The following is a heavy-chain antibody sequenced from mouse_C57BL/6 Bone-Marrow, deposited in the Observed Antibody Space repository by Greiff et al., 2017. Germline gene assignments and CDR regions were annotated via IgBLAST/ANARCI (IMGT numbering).Heavy chain of an antibody. D-gene: IGHD2-4*01. CDR2: IDPSDSYT. V-gene: IGHV1-59*01. Sequence: QVQLQQPGAELVRPGTSVKLSCKASGYTFTSYWMHWVKQRPGQGLEWIGVIDPSDSYTNYNQKFKGKATLTVDTSSSTAYRQLSSLTSEDSAVYYCASIYYDYDAYWGQGTLVTVSA. CDR1: GYTFTSYW. CDR3: ASIYYDYDAY. J-gene: IGHJ3*01.